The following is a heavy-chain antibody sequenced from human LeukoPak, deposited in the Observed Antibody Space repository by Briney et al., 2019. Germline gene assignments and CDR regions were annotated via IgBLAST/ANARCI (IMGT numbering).Heavy chain of an antibody. V-gene: IGHV3-30-3*01. CDR1: GFTFNDYA. Sequence: GGSLRLSCVASGFTFNDYAIHWVRQAPGKGLEWVAVISYDETDKYYADSVKGRFTISRDNSKNTLYLQMSSLRPEDTAVYCCAGGGGGGSYWTLEGMDVWGQGTTVTVSS. J-gene: IGHJ6*02. CDR2: ISYDETDK. D-gene: IGHD1-26*01. CDR3: AGGGGGGSYWTLEGMDV.